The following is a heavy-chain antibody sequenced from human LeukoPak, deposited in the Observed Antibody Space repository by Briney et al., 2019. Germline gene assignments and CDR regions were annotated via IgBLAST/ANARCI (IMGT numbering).Heavy chain of an antibody. CDR1: GYCFATSW. CDR2: IYPADSDS. V-gene: IGHV5-51*01. CDR3: ARGAYGSGSSYNYYGMDV. J-gene: IGHJ6*02. Sequence: GESLKISCKGSGYCFATSWIGWVRRMPGKGLEWMGIIYPADSDSRYSPSFEGQVTFSVDKSISTAYLQWSSLKASDTAIYYCARGAYGSGSSYNYYGMDVWGQGTPVTGSS. D-gene: IGHD3-10*01.